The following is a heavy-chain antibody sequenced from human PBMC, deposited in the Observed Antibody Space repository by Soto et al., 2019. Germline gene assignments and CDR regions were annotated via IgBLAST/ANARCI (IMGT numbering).Heavy chain of an antibody. Sequence: QVQLVQSGAEVKKPGASVRISCKASGYTFTDYYLHWVRQAPGQGLEWMGIMNPSGGVTSYAQKFPGRVAVTIDTSTTTVYMQLSSLRSEDTAVYYCASSEAVPTTTYYYWYIDVWGKGTTVTVSS. D-gene: IGHD2-2*01. V-gene: IGHV1-46*03. CDR3: ASSEAVPTTTYYYWYIDV. CDR2: MNPSGGVT. CDR1: GYTFTDYY. J-gene: IGHJ6*03.